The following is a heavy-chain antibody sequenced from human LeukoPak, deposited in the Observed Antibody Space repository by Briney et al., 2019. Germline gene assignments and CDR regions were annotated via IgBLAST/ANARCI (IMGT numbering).Heavy chain of an antibody. Sequence: ASVKVSCKASGYTFTSYYMHWVRQAPGQGLEWMGIINPSGGSTSYAQKFQGRVTMTRDTSTSTVYMELSSLRSEDTAVYYCARDLRYYGSGSYLDYWGQGTLVTVSS. D-gene: IGHD3-10*01. CDR2: INPSGGST. CDR1: GYTFTSYY. CDR3: ARDLRYYGSGSYLDY. J-gene: IGHJ4*02. V-gene: IGHV1-46*01.